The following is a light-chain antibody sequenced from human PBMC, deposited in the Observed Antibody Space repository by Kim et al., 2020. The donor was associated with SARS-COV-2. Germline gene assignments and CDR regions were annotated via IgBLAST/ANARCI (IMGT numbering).Light chain of an antibody. CDR2: KAS. CDR3: QQYSSHWT. V-gene: IGKV1-5*03. CDR1: QSISTW. J-gene: IGKJ1*01. Sequence: SASVGDRVPITCRASQSISTWLAWYQQLPGKAPKLLIYKASSLESEVPSRFSGSGSGTEFTLTISSLQPDDFATYYCQQYSSHWTFGQGTKVDIK.